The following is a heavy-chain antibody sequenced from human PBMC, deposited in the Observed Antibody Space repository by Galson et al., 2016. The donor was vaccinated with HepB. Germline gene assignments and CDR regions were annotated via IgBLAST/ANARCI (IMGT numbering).Heavy chain of an antibody. CDR2: INPNSGDT. D-gene: IGHD6-13*01. V-gene: IGHV1-2*02. CDR1: GYTFSAYY. J-gene: IGHJ3*01. CDR3: ARGESTSKNWYPSAFDV. Sequence: SVKVSCKASGYTFSAYYMHWVRQVPGQGLEWMGWINPNSGDTNYAQRFQCRVTLTRDTSISTAFLELSGLTSDDTAVYYCARGESTSKNWYPSAFDVWGQGTVVTVSS.